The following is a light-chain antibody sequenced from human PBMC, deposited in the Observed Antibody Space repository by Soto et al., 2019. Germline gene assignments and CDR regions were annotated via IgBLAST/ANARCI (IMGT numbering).Light chain of an antibody. J-gene: IGKJ4*01. Sequence: DIVMTQSPLSLPVTPGEPASISCRSSQSLLHSSGRYYLDWYLQKTGQSPQLLIYLGSHRASGVTGRFSGSGSGTDFTLTISRVEAEDVGIYYCVQALQTPITFGGGTRAEIK. CDR1: QSLLHSSGRYY. CDR2: LGS. CDR3: VQALQTPIT. V-gene: IGKV2-28*01.